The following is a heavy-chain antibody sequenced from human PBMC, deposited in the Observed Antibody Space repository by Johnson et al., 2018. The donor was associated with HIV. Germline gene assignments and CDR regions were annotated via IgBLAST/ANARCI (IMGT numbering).Heavy chain of an antibody. CDR2: ISSSGSTI. Sequence: MQLVESGGGVVQPGRSLRLSCAASGFTFSNYAMHWVRQAPGKGLELVSYISSSGSTIYYADSVKGRFTISRDNAKNSLYLQMNTLRAEDTAVYYCAREAGAFDIWGQGTTVTVSP. J-gene: IGHJ3*02. V-gene: IGHV3-48*03. CDR3: AREAGAFDI. CDR1: GFTFSNYA.